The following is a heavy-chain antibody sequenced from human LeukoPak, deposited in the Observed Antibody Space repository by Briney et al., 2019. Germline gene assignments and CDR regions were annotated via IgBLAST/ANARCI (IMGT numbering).Heavy chain of an antibody. V-gene: IGHV1-69*06. CDR3: ARVGSRGYSGYDYNWFDP. J-gene: IGHJ5*02. CDR2: IIPIFGTA. CDR1: GGTFSSYA. Sequence: GASVKVSCKASGGTFSSYAISWVRQAPGQGLEWMGRIIPIFGTANYAQKFQGRVTITADKSTSTAYMELSSLRSEDTAVHYCARVGSRGYSGYDYNWFDPWGQGTLVTVSS. D-gene: IGHD5-12*01.